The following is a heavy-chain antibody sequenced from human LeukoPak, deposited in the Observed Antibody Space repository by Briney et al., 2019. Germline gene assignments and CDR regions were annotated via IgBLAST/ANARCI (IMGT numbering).Heavy chain of an antibody. CDR1: GGSISSYY. J-gene: IGHJ4*02. V-gene: IGHV4-59*01. CDR3: ARRYYYDSSGYYSPLGY. D-gene: IGHD3-22*01. CDR2: IYYSGST. Sequence: SETLSLTCTVSGGSISSYYWSWIRQPPGKGLEWIGYIYYSGSTNYNPSLKSRVTISVDTSKNQFSLKLSSVTAADTAVYYCARRYYYDSSGYYSPLGYWGQGTLVTVSS.